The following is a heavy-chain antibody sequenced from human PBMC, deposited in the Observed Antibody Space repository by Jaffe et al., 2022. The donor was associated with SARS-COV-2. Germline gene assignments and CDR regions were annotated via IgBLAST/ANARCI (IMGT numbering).Heavy chain of an antibody. CDR1: GFTFSSYA. D-gene: IGHD3-3*01. Sequence: QVQLVESGGGVVQPGRSLRLSCAASGFTFSSYAMHWVRQAPGKGLEWVAVISYDGSNKYYADSVKGRFTISRDNSKNTLYLQMNSLRAEDTAVYYCARIGRVFGVVDSEYWGQGTLVTVSS. J-gene: IGHJ4*02. CDR2: ISYDGSNK. V-gene: IGHV3-30-3*01. CDR3: ARIGRVFGVVDSEY.